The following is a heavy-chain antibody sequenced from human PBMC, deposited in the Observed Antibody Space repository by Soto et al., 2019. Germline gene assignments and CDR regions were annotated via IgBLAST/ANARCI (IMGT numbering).Heavy chain of an antibody. CDR3: AKGTDYDILTGYSAFDY. Sequence: LRLSCAASGFTFSSYAMSWVRQAPGKGLEWVSAISGSGGSTYYADSVKGRFTISRDNSKNTLYLQMNSLRAEDTAVYYCAKGTDYDILTGYSAFDYWGQGTLVTVSS. D-gene: IGHD3-9*01. CDR2: ISGSGGST. CDR1: GFTFSSYA. V-gene: IGHV3-23*01. J-gene: IGHJ4*02.